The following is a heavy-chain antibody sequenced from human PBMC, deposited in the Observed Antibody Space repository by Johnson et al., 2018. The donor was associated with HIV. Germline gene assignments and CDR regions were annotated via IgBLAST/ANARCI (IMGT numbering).Heavy chain of an antibody. CDR1: GFTFSTYA. CDR2: ISYDGSNK. CDR3: AKEGRYVEGAFDI. D-gene: IGHD5-12*01. Sequence: VQLVESGGGVVQPGGSLRLSCAASGFTFSTYAMHWVRQAPGKGLEWVAVISYDGSNKYYADSVKGRFTISRDNSKNTLYLQMNSLRAEDTAVYYCAKEGRYVEGAFDIWGQGTMVTVSS. J-gene: IGHJ3*02. V-gene: IGHV3-30-3*01.